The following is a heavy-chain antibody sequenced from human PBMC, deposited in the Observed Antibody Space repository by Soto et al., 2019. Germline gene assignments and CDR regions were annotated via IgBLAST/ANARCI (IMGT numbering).Heavy chain of an antibody. D-gene: IGHD3-10*01. CDR3: ARVPHLRWFGELSGHYYYYYMDV. V-gene: IGHV1-8*01. CDR2: MNPNSGNT. J-gene: IGHJ6*03. Sequence: QVQLVQSGAEVKKPGASVKVSCKASGYTFTSYDINWVRQATGQGLEWMGWMNPNSGNTGYAQKFQGRVTMTRNTSISTAYMELSSLRSEDTAVYYCARVPHLRWFGELSGHYYYYYMDVWGKGTTVTVSS. CDR1: GYTFTSYD.